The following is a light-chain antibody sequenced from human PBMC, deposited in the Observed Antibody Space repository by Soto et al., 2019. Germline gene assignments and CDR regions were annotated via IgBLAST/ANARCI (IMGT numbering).Light chain of an antibody. V-gene: IGLV2-14*01. CDR3: SSYTSTSTYV. CDR1: SSDVGGYHY. CDR2: EVI. J-gene: IGLJ1*01. Sequence: LAQPASVSGSPGQSITISCTGTSSDVGGYHYVSWYQQHPGKAPKLMIYEVINRPSGVSNRFSASKSGNTTSLTISGLQAEDEADYYCSSYTSTSTYVFGTGTKVTVL.